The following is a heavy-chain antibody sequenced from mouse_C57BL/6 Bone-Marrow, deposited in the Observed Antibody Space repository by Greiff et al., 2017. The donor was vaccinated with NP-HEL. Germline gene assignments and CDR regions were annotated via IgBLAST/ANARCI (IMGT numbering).Heavy chain of an antibody. V-gene: IGHV1-82*01. D-gene: IGHD2-10*01. Sequence: QVQLKESGPELVKPGASVKISCKASGYAFSSSWMNWVKQRPGKGLEWIGRIYPGDGDTNYNGKFKGKATLTADKSSSTAYMQLSSLTSEDSAVYFCARSYYGNYVGYFDVWGTGTTVTVSS. CDR2: IYPGDGDT. J-gene: IGHJ1*03. CDR1: GYAFSSSW. CDR3: ARSYYGNYVGYFDV.